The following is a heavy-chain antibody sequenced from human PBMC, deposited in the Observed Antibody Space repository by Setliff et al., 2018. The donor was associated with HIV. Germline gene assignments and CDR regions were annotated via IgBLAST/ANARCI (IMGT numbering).Heavy chain of an antibody. J-gene: IGHJ4*02. V-gene: IGHV4-59*08. D-gene: IGHD1-26*01. CDR2: IYSSGST. CDR1: GGSISNYY. CDR3: ARRMSSGSYYDY. Sequence: PSETLSLTCTVSGGSISNYYWSWIRQPPGKGLEWIGHIYSSGSTNYNPSLKSRATISVDTSKNQISLKLSSVTAADTAVYYCARRMSSGSYYDYWGQGTLVTVSS.